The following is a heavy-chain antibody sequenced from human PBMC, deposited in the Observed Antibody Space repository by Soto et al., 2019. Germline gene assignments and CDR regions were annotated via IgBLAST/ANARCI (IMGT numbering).Heavy chain of an antibody. CDR3: AHSGGGGVAARDYYYGMDV. CDR1: GFSLSTSGVG. J-gene: IGHJ6*02. D-gene: IGHD2-15*01. V-gene: IGHV2-5*01. Sequence: QITLKESGPTLVNPTQTLTLTCTFSGFSLSTSGVGVGWIRQPPGEALEWLALIYWNDDKRYSPSLKSRLTIIKDTSKNQVVLTMTNMDPVDTATYYCAHSGGGGVAARDYYYGMDVWGQGTTVTVSS. CDR2: IYWNDDK.